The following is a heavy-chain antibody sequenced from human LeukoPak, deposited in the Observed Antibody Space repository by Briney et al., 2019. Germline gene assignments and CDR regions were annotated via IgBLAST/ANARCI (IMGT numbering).Heavy chain of an antibody. V-gene: IGHV4-34*01. CDR1: GGSFSGYY. Sequence: SETLSLTCAVYGGSFSGYYWSWIRQPPGKGLEWIGEINHSGSTNYNPSLKSRVTISVDTSKNQFSLKLSSVTAADTAVYYCARLSPLRQGSSRPFDYWGQGTLVTVSS. J-gene: IGHJ4*02. CDR2: INHSGST. CDR3: ARLSPLRQGSSRPFDY. D-gene: IGHD6-13*01.